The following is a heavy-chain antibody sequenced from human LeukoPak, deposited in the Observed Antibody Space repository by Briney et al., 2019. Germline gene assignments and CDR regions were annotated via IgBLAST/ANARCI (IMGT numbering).Heavy chain of an antibody. CDR1: GGSISSGDYY. Sequence: PSETLSLTCTVSGGSISSGDYYWSWIRQPPGRGLEWIGYIYYSGSTYYNPSLKSRVTISVDTSKNQFSLKLSSVTAADTAVYYCARAVVVVAATFVDAFDIWGQGTMVTVSS. CDR2: IYYSGST. D-gene: IGHD2-15*01. CDR3: ARAVVVVAATFVDAFDI. J-gene: IGHJ3*02. V-gene: IGHV4-30-4*01.